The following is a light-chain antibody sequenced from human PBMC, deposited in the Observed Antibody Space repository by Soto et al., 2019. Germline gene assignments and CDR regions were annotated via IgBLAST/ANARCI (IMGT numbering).Light chain of an antibody. V-gene: IGKV1-33*01. Sequence: DIQMTESPSSLSASVGDRVTITCQARQDIKHYLNWYQQKPGKAPNLPIYDTSVLETGVPSRFSGSGYGTDFTFTISSLQPEDIATYYCQQYYNLPITFGQGTRLDIK. J-gene: IGKJ5*01. CDR2: DTS. CDR3: QQYYNLPIT. CDR1: QDIKHY.